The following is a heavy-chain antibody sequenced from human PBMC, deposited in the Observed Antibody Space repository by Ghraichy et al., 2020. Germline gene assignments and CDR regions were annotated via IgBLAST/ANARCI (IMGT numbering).Heavy chain of an antibody. D-gene: IGHD3-16*02. CDR2: IGTAGDT. J-gene: IGHJ3*02. Sequence: GESLNISCAASGFTFSSYDMHWVRQATGKGLEWVSAIGTAGDTYYPGSVKGRFTISRENAKNSLYLQMNSLRAGDTGVYYCARGGMITFGGVIVRGDAFDIWGQGTMVTVSS. CDR3: ARGGMITFGGVIVRGDAFDI. CDR1: GFTFSSYD. V-gene: IGHV3-13*01.